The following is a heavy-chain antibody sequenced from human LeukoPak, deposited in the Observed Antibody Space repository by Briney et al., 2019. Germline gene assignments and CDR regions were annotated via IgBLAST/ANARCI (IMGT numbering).Heavy chain of an antibody. D-gene: IGHD2-2*01. CDR2: INHSGST. V-gene: IGHV4-34*01. CDR3: ARGSDVVVPAAPGGSYYYYMDV. Sequence: SETLSLTCAVYGGSFSGYYWSWIRQPPGKGLEWIGEINHSGSTNYNPSLKSRVTISVDTSKNQFSLKLSSVTAADTAVYYCARGSDVVVPAAPGGSYYYYMDVWGKGTTVTVSS. CDR1: GGSFSGYY. J-gene: IGHJ6*03.